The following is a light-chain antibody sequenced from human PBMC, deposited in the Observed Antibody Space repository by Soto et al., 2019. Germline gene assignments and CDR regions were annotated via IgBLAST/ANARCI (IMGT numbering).Light chain of an antibody. J-gene: IGKJ2*01. CDR2: RAS. CDR1: QTVSSNY. CDR3: QQYGSSYT. Sequence: EIVLTQSPGTLSLSPGERATLSCRASQTVSSNYLAWYQQKPGQAPRLLIYRASIRATDIPDRFSGSGSATAFPLTISRLEPEDCAEYYCQQYGSSYTFGQGTKLEIK. V-gene: IGKV3-20*01.